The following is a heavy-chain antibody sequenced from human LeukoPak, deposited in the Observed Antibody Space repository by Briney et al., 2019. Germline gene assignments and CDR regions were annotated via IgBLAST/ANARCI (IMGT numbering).Heavy chain of an antibody. J-gene: IGHJ6*01. Sequence: PAETLSLTCTVSGGSFSGYLWSWLRQPPGKGLEWIGEINYNGEKTNYNPSLKSRFIMSVVPSTNQFSLKMTSVTAADTAVYFCTRSGLTGMREYPRADYYYSGMDVWGQGTAVTVSS. V-gene: IGHV4-34*01. CDR2: INYNGEKT. CDR3: TRSGLTGMREYPRADYYYSGMDV. D-gene: IGHD2-2*02. CDR1: GGSFSGYL.